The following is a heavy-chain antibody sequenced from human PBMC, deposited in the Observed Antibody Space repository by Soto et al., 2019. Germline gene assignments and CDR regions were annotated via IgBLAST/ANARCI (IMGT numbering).Heavy chain of an antibody. Sequence: SGGSLRLSCAASGFTFSSYSMNWVRQAPGKVLEWVSSISSSSSYIYYADSVKGRFTISRDNAKNSLYLQMNSLRAEDTAVYYCARARENYDILTGYSDYWGQGTLVTVSS. CDR2: ISSSSSYI. V-gene: IGHV3-21*01. CDR3: ARARENYDILTGYSDY. D-gene: IGHD3-9*01. J-gene: IGHJ4*02. CDR1: GFTFSSYS.